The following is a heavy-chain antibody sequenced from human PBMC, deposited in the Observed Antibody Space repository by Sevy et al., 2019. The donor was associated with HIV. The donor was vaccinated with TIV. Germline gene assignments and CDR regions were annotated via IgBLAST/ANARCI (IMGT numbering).Heavy chain of an antibody. V-gene: IGHV1-8*01. D-gene: IGHD3-22*01. CDR2: MTPNSGGR. J-gene: IGHJ3*02. CDR3: ARAYYYDGNGDDAFDI. Sequence: ASVKVSCKASGYTFASYDINWVRQATGQGLEWMGWMTPNSGGRGCAQKFQGRVTMPRDTSISTAYMELISLRSEDTAVYYCARAYYYDGNGDDAFDIWGQGTMVTVSS. CDR1: GYTFASYD.